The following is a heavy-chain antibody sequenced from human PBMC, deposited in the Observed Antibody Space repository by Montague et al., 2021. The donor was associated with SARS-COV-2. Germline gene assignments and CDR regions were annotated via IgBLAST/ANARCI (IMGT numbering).Heavy chain of an antibody. CDR2: VYSSGST. Sequence: SETLSLTCTVSSGSISNYYWSWIRQPPGKGLEWIGYVYSSGSTNYNPSLEGRVTMSVDTSKNQFSLKLISVTAADTAVYYCARVRYSDGWTFDYWGQGTLATV. J-gene: IGHJ4*02. CDR1: SGSISNYY. CDR3: ARVRYSDGWTFDY. V-gene: IGHV4-59*13. D-gene: IGHD6-19*01.